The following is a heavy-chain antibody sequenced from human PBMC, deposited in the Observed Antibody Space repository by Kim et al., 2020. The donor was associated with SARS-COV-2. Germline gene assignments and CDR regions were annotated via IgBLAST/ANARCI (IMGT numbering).Heavy chain of an antibody. CDR1: GGSISSGGYY. V-gene: IGHV4-31*03. J-gene: IGHJ3*02. CDR2: IYYSGST. D-gene: IGHD2-15*01. CDR3: ARVWDPWMGRMGDCSGGSCPLDAFDI. Sequence: SETLSLTCTVSGGSISSGGYYWSWIRQHPGKGLEWIGYIYYSGSTYYNPSLKSRVTISVDTSKNQFSLKLSSVTAADTAVYYCARVWDPWMGRMGDCSGGSCPLDAFDIWGQGTMVTVSS.